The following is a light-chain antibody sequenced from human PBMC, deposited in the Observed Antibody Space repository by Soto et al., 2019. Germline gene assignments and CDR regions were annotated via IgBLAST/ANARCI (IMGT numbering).Light chain of an antibody. J-gene: IGKJ5*01. CDR2: DAS. CDR3: LQYDNSPT. Sequence: DIQMTQSPSSLSASVGDRVTITCQASQDVNNYLNWYQQKPGKAPKLLIYDASNLEAGVPSRFSGDGSGTDFTFTISSLQPEDVASYYCLQYDNSPTFGQGTRLEIK. CDR1: QDVNNY. V-gene: IGKV1-33*01.